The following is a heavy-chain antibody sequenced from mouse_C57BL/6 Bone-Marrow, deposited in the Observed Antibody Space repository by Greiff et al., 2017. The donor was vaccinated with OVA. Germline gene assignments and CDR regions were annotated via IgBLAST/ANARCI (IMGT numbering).Heavy chain of an antibody. J-gene: IGHJ3*01. CDR1: GYTFTDYY. CDR2: INPNNGGT. V-gene: IGHV1-26*01. CDR3: ARGYDYEGAWFAY. D-gene: IGHD2-4*01. Sequence: EVQLQQSGPELVKPGASVKISCKASGYTFTDYYMNWVKQSHGKSLEWIGDINPNNGGTSYNQKFKGKATLTVDNSSSTASMELCSLSSEDSSVYYCARGYDYEGAWFAYWGQGTLVTVTA.